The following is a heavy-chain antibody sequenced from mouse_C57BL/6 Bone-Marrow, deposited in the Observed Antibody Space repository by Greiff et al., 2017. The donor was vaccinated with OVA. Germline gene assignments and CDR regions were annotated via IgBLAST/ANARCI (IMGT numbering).Heavy chain of an antibody. Sequence: EVQLQQSGAELVRPGASVKLSCKASGFNFTDDYMHWVKERPEQGLEWIGWIHPENGDTEYASKFQGKATITADTSSKTGYLHLSSLTSEDTAVYYCTTFRYWGQGTTLTVSS. CDR2: IHPENGDT. CDR1: GFNFTDDY. V-gene: IGHV14-4*01. J-gene: IGHJ2*01. CDR3: TTFRY.